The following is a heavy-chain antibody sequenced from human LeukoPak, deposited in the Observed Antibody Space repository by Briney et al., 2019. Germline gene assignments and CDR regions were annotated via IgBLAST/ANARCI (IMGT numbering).Heavy chain of an antibody. V-gene: IGHV1-8*01. CDR3: AIWRSNDLWSGSALYSQGPGFDS. D-gene: IGHD3-3*01. CDR1: GYTFTTYD. Sequence: ASVKVSCKASGYTFTTYDINWVRQSTGQGLEWMGWMSPNSGNTAYAQKFQGRVTMTRNTSIGTAYMEVSGLRSEDTAIYYCAIWRSNDLWSGSALYSQGPGFDSWGQGTLVTVSS. CDR2: MSPNSGNT. J-gene: IGHJ4*02.